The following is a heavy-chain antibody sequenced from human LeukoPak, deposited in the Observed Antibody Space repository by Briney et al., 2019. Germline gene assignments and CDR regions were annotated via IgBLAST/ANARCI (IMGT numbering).Heavy chain of an antibody. CDR1: GGSITGYY. D-gene: IGHD1-14*01. Sequence: SETLSLTCTVSGGSITGYYWSWIRQPAGKGLEWSGRIYTSGSTIYNPSLKSRVTMSVDTSKNQFSLRLSSVTAADTAVYYCARGRYESTRLSADYYYYMDVWGKGTTVTVSS. CDR3: ARGRYESTRLSADYYYYMDV. CDR2: IYTSGST. V-gene: IGHV4-4*07. J-gene: IGHJ6*03.